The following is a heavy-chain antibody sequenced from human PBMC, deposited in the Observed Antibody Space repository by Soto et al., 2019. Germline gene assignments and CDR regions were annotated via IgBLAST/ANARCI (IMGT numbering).Heavy chain of an antibody. J-gene: IGHJ4*02. CDR2: IYPGDSDT. D-gene: IGHD2-2*01. Sequence: SSSSYYWGWIRQPPGKGLEWMGIIYPGDSDTRYSPSFQGQVTISADKSISTAYLQWSSLKASDTAMYYCARHPRYCSSTSCYWVDYWGQGTLVSVSS. CDR1: SSSSYY. CDR3: ARHPRYCSSTSCYWVDY. V-gene: IGHV5-51*01.